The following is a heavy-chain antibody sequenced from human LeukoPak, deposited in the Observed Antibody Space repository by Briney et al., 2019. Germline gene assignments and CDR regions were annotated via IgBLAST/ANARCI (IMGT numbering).Heavy chain of an antibody. CDR2: ISGSGGNT. J-gene: IGHJ4*02. D-gene: IGHD3/OR15-3a*01. CDR1: GFIFSNNA. CDR3: TQRTSFDY. V-gene: IGHV3-23*01. Sequence: GGSLRLSCAASGFIFSNNAMSWVRQAPGKGLEWVSAISGSGGNTYYADSVKGRFTISRDNSKNTLYLQMNSLRAEDTAVYYCTQRTSFDYWGQGTLVTVSS.